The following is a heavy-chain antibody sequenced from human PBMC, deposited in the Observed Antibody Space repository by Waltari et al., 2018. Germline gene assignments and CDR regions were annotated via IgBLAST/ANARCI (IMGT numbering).Heavy chain of an antibody. Sequence: QLQLQESGPGLVKPSETLSLTCTVSGGSISSSSYYWGWIRQPPGKGLEWIGSIYYSGSTYYNPSLKSRVTISVDTSKNQFSLKLSSVTAADTAVYYCARAAYYDFWSGGSWFDPWGQGTLVTVSS. D-gene: IGHD3-3*01. CDR1: GGSISSSSYY. CDR2: IYYSGST. V-gene: IGHV4-39*07. CDR3: ARAAYYDFWSGGSWFDP. J-gene: IGHJ5*02.